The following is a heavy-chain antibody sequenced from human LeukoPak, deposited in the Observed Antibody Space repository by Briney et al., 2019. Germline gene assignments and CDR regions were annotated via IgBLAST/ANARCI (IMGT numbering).Heavy chain of an antibody. CDR2: IYYSGST. CDR1: GGSTSSYY. D-gene: IGHD3-3*01. V-gene: IGHV4-59*08. CDR3: ARHSSDFWSGYYTNYYGVDV. Sequence: SETLSLTCTVSGGSTSSYYWSWIRQSPGKGLEWIGYIYYSGSTNYNPSLKSRLTISVDTSKNQFSLRLSSVTAADTAVYYCARHSSDFWSGYYTNYYGVDVWGRGTTVTVSS. J-gene: IGHJ6*02.